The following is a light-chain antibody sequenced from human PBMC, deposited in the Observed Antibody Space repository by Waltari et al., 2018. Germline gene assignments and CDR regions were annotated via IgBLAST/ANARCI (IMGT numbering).Light chain of an antibody. CDR2: VNN. Sequence: QSVLTQPPSVAGALGQRITISCTGTSSNIGAGYDVHWYLQLPGTAPKLLILVNNNRPSGVPDRFSASKSDTSASLAITGLQAEDEADYYCQSYDSSLSGVIFGGGTKLTVL. J-gene: IGLJ2*01. CDR1: SSNIGAGYD. V-gene: IGLV1-40*01. CDR3: QSYDSSLSGVI.